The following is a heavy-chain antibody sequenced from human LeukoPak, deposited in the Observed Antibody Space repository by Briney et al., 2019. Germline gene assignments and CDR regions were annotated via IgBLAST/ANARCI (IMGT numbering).Heavy chain of an antibody. CDR1: GGSFSGYY. CDR3: ARERWLQKGYFDY. D-gene: IGHD5-24*01. J-gene: IGHJ4*02. V-gene: IGHV4-34*01. Sequence: SETLSLTCAVYGGSFSGYYWSWIRQPPGKGLEWIGEINHSGSTNYNPSLKSRVTISVDTSKNQFSLKLSSVTAADTAVYYCARERWLQKGYFDYWGQGTLVTVSS. CDR2: INHSGST.